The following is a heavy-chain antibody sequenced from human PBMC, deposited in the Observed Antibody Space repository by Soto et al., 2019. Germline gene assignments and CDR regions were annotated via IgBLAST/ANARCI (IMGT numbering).Heavy chain of an antibody. CDR3: AKAYRISVYTDFDY. CDR1: GVTFSNYA. D-gene: IGHD1-20*01. J-gene: IGHJ4*02. Sequence: GGSLRLSCAAAGVTFSNYAMTWVRQAPGRGLEWVSTISPTGDRTYYADSVKGRFIISRDNSENTLSVRMNSLRAEDTAVYYCAKAYRISVYTDFDYWGQGILVTVSS. CDR2: ISPTGDRT. V-gene: IGHV3-23*01.